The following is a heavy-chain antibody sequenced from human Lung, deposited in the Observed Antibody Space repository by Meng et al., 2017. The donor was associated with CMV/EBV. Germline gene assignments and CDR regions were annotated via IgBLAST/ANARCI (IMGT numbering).Heavy chain of an antibody. J-gene: IGHJ6*02. V-gene: IGHV4-59*01. CDR1: GGSISSYY. CDR2: IYYSGST. D-gene: IGHD5-18*01. CDR3: ARGARRLNSPYHYYYGMDV. Sequence: SETLSLTCTVSGGSISSYYWSWIRQPPGKGLEWIGYIYYSGSTNYNPSLKSRVTISVDTSKNQFSLKLSSVTAADTAVYYCARGARRLNSPYHYYYGMDVWSQGTTVTVSS.